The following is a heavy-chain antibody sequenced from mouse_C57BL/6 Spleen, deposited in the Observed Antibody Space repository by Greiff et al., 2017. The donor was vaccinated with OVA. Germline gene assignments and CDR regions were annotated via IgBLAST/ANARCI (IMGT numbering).Heavy chain of an antibody. CDR3: ARNDYCSAFDY. Sequence: QVQLQQSGAELVKPGASVKLSCKASGYTFTDHTIHWMKQRPEQGLEWIGYIYPSGGSTKYNEKFKGKATMTADKSSSTAYMQLSSLTSEDSAVYYCARNDYCSAFDYWGKGTTVTVSS. V-gene: IGHV1-78*01. J-gene: IGHJ2*01. D-gene: IGHD6-1*01. CDR1: GYTFTDHT. CDR2: IYPSGGST.